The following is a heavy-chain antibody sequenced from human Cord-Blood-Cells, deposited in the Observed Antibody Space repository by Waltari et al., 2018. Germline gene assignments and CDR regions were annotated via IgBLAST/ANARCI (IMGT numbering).Heavy chain of an antibody. CDR1: GGSFSGYY. J-gene: IGHJ4*02. D-gene: IGHD6-13*01. CDR2: INHSGST. V-gene: IGHV4-34*01. CDR3: ARGGIAVAGMTHLDY. Sequence: QVQLQQWGAGLLKPSETLSLTCAVYGGSFSGYYWSWIRQPPGKGLEWSGEINHSGSTNYNPSLKSRVTISVDTSKNQFSLKLSSVTAADTAVYYCARGGIAVAGMTHLDYWGQGTLVTVSS.